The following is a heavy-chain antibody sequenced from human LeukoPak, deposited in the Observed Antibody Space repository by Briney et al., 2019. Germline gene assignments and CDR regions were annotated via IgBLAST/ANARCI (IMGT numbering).Heavy chain of an antibody. J-gene: IGHJ4*02. V-gene: IGHV1-69*13. CDR2: IIPIFGTA. CDR3: ARAVWFGDYTPSLFDY. CDR1: GGTFSSYA. Sequence: GASVKVSCKASGGTFSSYAISWVRQAPGQGLEWMGGIIPIFGTANYAQKFQGRVTITADESTSTAYMELSSLRSEDTAVYYCARAVWFGDYTPSLFDYWGQGTLVTVSS. D-gene: IGHD3-10*01.